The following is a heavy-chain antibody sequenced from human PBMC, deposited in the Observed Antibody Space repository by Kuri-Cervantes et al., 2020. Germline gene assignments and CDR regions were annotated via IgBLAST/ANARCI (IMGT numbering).Heavy chain of an antibody. J-gene: IGHJ4*02. CDR1: GYTLTELS. Sequence: ASVKVSCKVSGYTLTELSMPWVRQAPGKGLEWMGGFDPEDGETIYAQKFQGRVTMTEDTSTDTAYMDLSSLRSEDTAVYYCATPDPYYYDSSGSDVVRYWGQGTLVTVSS. V-gene: IGHV1-24*01. CDR3: ATPDPYYYDSSGSDVVRY. D-gene: IGHD3-22*01. CDR2: FDPEDGET.